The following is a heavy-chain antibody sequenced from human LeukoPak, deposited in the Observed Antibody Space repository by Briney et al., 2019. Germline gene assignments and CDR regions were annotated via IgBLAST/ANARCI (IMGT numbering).Heavy chain of an antibody. CDR1: GGSISSGGYY. Sequence: SETLSLTCTVSGGSISSGGYYWSWIRQHPGKGLEWIGYIYYSGSTYYNPSLKSRVTISVDTSKNQFSLKLSSVTAADTAVYYCARGGITMVRRKGDYFDYWGQGTLVTVSS. CDR3: ARGGITMVRRKGDYFDY. CDR2: IYYSGST. J-gene: IGHJ4*02. V-gene: IGHV4-31*03. D-gene: IGHD3-10*01.